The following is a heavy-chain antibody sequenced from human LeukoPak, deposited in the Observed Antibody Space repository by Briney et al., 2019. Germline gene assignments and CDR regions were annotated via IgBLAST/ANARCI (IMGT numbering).Heavy chain of an antibody. V-gene: IGHV1-18*01. Sequence: ASVKVSCKASGYTFTSYGISWVRQAPGQGLEWTGWISAYNGNTNYAQKLQGRVTMTTDTSTSTAYMELRSLRSDDTAVYYCARVPGPYSSGWPYFDYWGQGTLVTVSS. D-gene: IGHD6-19*01. CDR1: GYTFTSYG. J-gene: IGHJ4*02. CDR2: ISAYNGNT. CDR3: ARVPGPYSSGWPYFDY.